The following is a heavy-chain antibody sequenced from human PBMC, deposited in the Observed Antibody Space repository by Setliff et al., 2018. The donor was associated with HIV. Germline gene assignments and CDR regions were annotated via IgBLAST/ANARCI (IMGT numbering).Heavy chain of an antibody. CDR3: ARGHYSSSSG. V-gene: IGHV4-34*01. J-gene: IGHJ4*02. CDR2: INHSGDT. D-gene: IGHD6-6*01. Sequence: SETLSLTCAVYGGSFSGFYWSWIRQPPGKGLEWIGEINHSGDTNYKPSLKTRVTISGDTSKNQFSLKLSSVTAADTAVYYCARGHYSSSSGWGQGTLVTVSS. CDR1: GGSFSGFY.